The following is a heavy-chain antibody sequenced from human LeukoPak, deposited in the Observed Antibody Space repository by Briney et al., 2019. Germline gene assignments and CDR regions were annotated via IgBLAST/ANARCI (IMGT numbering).Heavy chain of an antibody. Sequence: GGSLRLSCAASGFTFSSSWMNWIRQAPGKWLEWVSYISSSGSTIYYADSVKGRFTISRDNAKNSLYLQMNSLRAEDTAVYYCARALSYYYDSSGGLGYWGQGTLVTVSS. V-gene: IGHV3-48*04. CDR1: GFTFSSSW. CDR3: ARALSYYYDSSGGLGY. J-gene: IGHJ4*02. CDR2: ISSSGSTI. D-gene: IGHD3-22*01.